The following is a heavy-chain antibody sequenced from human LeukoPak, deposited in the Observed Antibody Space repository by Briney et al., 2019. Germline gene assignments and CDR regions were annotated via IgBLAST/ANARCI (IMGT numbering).Heavy chain of an antibody. Sequence: PGGSLRLSCAASGFTFSDYYMSWLRQAPGKGLEWVSYISSSSSYTNYADSVKGRFTISRDNAKNSRYLQMNSLRAEDTAVYYCARSPRIAAAGSYFDYWGQGTLVTVSS. D-gene: IGHD6-13*01. CDR2: ISSSSSYT. J-gene: IGHJ4*02. V-gene: IGHV3-11*06. CDR3: ARSPRIAAAGSYFDY. CDR1: GFTFSDYY.